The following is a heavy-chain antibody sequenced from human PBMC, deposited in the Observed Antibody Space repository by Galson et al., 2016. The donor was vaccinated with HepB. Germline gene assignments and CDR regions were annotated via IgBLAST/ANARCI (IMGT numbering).Heavy chain of an antibody. CDR3: GRGGLNYFDY. CDR1: GGSISNYY. V-gene: IGHV4-59*01. CDR2: IYYSGNT. D-gene: IGHD5-12*01. Sequence: SETLSLTCTVSGGSISNYYWSWIRQPPGKGLEWIGYIYYSGNTDYNPSLKSRVPISVDTSKNQFSLRLTSVTAADTAVYYCGRGGLNYFDYWGQGALVTVSS. J-gene: IGHJ4*02.